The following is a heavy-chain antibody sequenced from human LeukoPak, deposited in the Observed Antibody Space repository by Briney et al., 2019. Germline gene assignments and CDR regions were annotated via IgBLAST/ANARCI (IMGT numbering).Heavy chain of an antibody. CDR2: ISYDGSNK. Sequence: PGGSLRLSCAASGFTFSSYAMHWVRQAPGKGLEWVAVISYDGSNKYYADSVKGRFTISRDNSKNTVYLQMNSLRAEDTGVYYCAKDRVSGSYDYWGQGTLVTVSS. J-gene: IGHJ4*02. D-gene: IGHD3-16*01. CDR3: AKDRVSGSYDY. CDR1: GFTFSSYA. V-gene: IGHV3-30-3*01.